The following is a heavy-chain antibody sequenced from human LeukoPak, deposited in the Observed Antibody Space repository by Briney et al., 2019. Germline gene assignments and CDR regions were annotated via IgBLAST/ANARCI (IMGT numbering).Heavy chain of an antibody. CDR2: ITGSSTWT. Sequence: PGGSLRPSCEASGFTFGTYGMTWVRQAPGKGLEWASGITGSSTWTYYADSVRGRFTISRDNSKNTLHLKMNNLTADDTAIYYCARELVSLGTGYFDLWGRGTLVTVSP. CDR1: GFTFGTYG. D-gene: IGHD7-27*01. J-gene: IGHJ2*01. V-gene: IGHV3-23*01. CDR3: ARELVSLGTGYFDL.